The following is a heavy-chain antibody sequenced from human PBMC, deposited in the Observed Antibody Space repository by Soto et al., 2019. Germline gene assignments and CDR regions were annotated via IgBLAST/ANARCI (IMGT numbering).Heavy chain of an antibody. V-gene: IGHV4-31*03. Sequence: SETLSLTCTVSGGSISSGGYYWSWIRQHPGKGLEWIGYIYYSGSTYYNPSLKSRDTISVDTSKNQFSLKLSSVIAADTAVYYCAREGGIVGATAADYWAQGTLVTVSS. CDR2: IYYSGST. CDR3: AREGGIVGATAADY. D-gene: IGHD1-26*01. CDR1: GGSISSGGYY. J-gene: IGHJ4*02.